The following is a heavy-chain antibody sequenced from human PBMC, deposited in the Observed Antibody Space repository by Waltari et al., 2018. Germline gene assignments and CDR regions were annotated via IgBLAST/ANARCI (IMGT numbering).Heavy chain of an antibody. CDR1: GGSISSSSYY. CDR3: ASGRIVGATTPKYYFDY. D-gene: IGHD1-26*01. V-gene: IGHV4-39*07. Sequence: QLQLQESGPGLVKPSETLSLTCTVSGGSISSSSYYWGWIRQPPGKGLEWIGSIYYSGSTYYNPSLKSRVTISVDTSKNQFSLKLSSVTAADTAVYYCASGRIVGATTPKYYFDYWGQGTLVTVSS. CDR2: IYYSGST. J-gene: IGHJ4*02.